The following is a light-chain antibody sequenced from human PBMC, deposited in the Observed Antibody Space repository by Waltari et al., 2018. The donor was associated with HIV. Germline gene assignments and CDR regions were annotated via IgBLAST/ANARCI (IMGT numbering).Light chain of an antibody. Sequence: QSALTQPASVSGSPGQSITISCTGTSSDVGGYNYVSWYQQHPGKAPKLMIYEVSNLPSGVSNRFSGSKSCNTASLTISWLQAEDEADYYCSSYTSSSTSHVFGTGTKVTVL. J-gene: IGLJ1*01. V-gene: IGLV2-14*01. CDR3: SSYTSSSTSHV. CDR1: SSDVGGYNY. CDR2: EVS.